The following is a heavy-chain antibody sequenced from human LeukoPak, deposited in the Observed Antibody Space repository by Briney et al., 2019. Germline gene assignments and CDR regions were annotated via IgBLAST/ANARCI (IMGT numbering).Heavy chain of an antibody. CDR1: GGSISSGDYY. CDR3: ARGERGYSYGKGGYYYGMDV. J-gene: IGHJ6*02. CDR2: IYYSGST. D-gene: IGHD5-18*01. Sequence: SQTLSLTCTVSGGSISSGDYYWSWIRQPPGKGLEWIGYIYYSGSTYYNPSLKSRVTISVDTSKNQFSLKLSSVTAADTAVYYCARGERGYSYGKGGYYYGMDVWGQGTTVTVSS. V-gene: IGHV4-30-4*01.